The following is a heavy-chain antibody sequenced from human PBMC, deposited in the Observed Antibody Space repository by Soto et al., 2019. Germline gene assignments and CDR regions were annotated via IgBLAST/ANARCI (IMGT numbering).Heavy chain of an antibody. CDR1: GFTFSNYG. D-gene: IGHD6-19*01. J-gene: IGHJ4*02. Sequence: GGSLRLSCAASGFTFSNYGMHWVRQAPGKGLEWVAVISYDGSNKYYADSVKGRFTISRDNSKNTLYLQMNSLRAEDTAVYYCAKGVAGIRADYWGQGTLVTVSS. CDR2: ISYDGSNK. CDR3: AKGVAGIRADY. V-gene: IGHV3-30*18.